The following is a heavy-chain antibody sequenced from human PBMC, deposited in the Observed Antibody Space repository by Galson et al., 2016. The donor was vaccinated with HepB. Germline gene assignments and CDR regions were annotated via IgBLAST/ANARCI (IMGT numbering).Heavy chain of an antibody. CDR1: GGTFSSYA. CDR2: IIPIFGTA. Sequence: SVKVSCKASGGTFSSYAISWVRQAPGQGLEWMGGIIPIFGTANYAQKFQGRVTITADESTSTAYMEQSSLRSEDTAVYYCAKDRTPFAFLWFGEFDYWGQGTLVTASS. V-gene: IGHV1-69*13. J-gene: IGHJ4*02. D-gene: IGHD3-10*01. CDR3: AKDRTPFAFLWFGEFDY.